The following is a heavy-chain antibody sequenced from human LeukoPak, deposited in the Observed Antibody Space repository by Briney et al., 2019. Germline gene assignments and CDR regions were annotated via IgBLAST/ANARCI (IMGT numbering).Heavy chain of an antibody. Sequence: PGGSLRLSCAASGFPFSSYTLSWVRQAPGKGLEWVSAISGSSPATYYSGSVKGRFTISRDNSKNTLYLQMNSLRAEDTAIYYCAKDRTVGASYWYFDLWGRGTLVTVSS. J-gene: IGHJ2*01. V-gene: IGHV3-23*01. CDR1: GFPFSSYT. CDR2: ISGSSPAT. CDR3: AKDRTVGASYWYFDL. D-gene: IGHD1-26*01.